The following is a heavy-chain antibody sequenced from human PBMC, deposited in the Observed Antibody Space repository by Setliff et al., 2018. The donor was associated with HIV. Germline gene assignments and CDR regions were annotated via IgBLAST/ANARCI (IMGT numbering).Heavy chain of an antibody. CDR2: IYYSGST. V-gene: IGHV4-59*01. CDR1: GASIPGYY. CDR3: AGASDDEILTGYYPHYFDY. D-gene: IGHD3-9*01. J-gene: IGHJ4*02. Sequence: PSETLSLTCTVSGASIPGYYWRWIRQPPGKGLEWIGSIYYSGSTNYNPSLKSRVTLSVDTYKNQFSLKLSSVTAADTAVYYCAGASDDEILTGYYPHYFDYWGQGTLVTVSS.